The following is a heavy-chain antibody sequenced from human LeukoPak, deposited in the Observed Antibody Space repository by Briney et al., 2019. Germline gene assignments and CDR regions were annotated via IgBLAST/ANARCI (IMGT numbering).Heavy chain of an antibody. Sequence: GGSLRLSCAASGFTFDDYGMSWVRQAPGKGLEWVSGINWNGGSTGYADSVKGRFTISRDNAKNSPYLQMNGLRAEDTALYYCASFITIFGVVIIYYYYMDVWGKGTTVTVSS. D-gene: IGHD3-3*01. J-gene: IGHJ6*03. CDR2: INWNGGST. CDR1: GFTFDDYG. V-gene: IGHV3-20*04. CDR3: ASFITIFGVVIIYYYYMDV.